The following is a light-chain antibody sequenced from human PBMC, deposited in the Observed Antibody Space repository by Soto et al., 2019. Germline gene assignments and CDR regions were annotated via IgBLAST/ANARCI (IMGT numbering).Light chain of an antibody. V-gene: IGLV1-40*01. J-gene: IGLJ3*02. CDR3: QSYDSSLSGWV. CDR2: GNS. CDR1: SANSGAGYD. Sequence: QSVLTQPLSVSGAPGQRVTISCTGSSANSGAGYDVHWYQQLPGTAPKLLIYGNSNRPSGVPDRFSGSKSGTSASLAITGLQAEDEADYYCQSYDSSLSGWVFGGGTKLTVL.